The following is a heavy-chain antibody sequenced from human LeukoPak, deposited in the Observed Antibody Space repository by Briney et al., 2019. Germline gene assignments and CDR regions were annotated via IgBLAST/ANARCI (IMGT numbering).Heavy chain of an antibody. J-gene: IGHJ4*02. CDR3: ASDKSGSSELYYFDY. V-gene: IGHV1-69*13. CDR1: GGTFISYA. D-gene: IGHD1-26*01. CDR2: IIPIFGTA. Sequence: SVKVSCKASGGTFISYAISWVRQAPGQGLEWMGGIIPIFGTANYAQKFQGRVTITADESTSIAYMELSSLRSEDTAVYYCASDKSGSSELYYFDYWGQGTLVTVSS.